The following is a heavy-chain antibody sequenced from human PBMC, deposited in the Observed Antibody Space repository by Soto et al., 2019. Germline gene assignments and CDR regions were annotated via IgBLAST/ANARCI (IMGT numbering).Heavy chain of an antibody. CDR1: GFTFRTYA. CDR3: AKHLEHGWQLVPPANVAS. J-gene: IGHJ4*02. CDR2: ITGSGGST. Sequence: DVQLLESGGGLVQPGGSLRLSCAVSGFTFRTYAMSWVRQAPGKGLEWVTGITGSGGSTYYADSVKGRFTISRDNSKNTLFLQMKSLRAEDTAKYYWAKHLEHGWQLVPPANVASWGQGTRVTVSS. D-gene: IGHD6-6*01. V-gene: IGHV3-23*01.